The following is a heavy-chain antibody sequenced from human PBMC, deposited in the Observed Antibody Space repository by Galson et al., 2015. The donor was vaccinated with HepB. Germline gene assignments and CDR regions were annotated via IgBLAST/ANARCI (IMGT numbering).Heavy chain of an antibody. V-gene: IGHV1-2*06. D-gene: IGHD3-16*01. CDR3: ARVLGARPGDY. CDR2: INPNSGGT. CDR1: GHTFTGYY. J-gene: IGHJ4*02. Sequence: SCKASGHTFTGYYMHWVRQAPGQGLEWMGRINPNSGGTNYAQKFQGRVTMTRDTSISTAYMELSRLRSDDTTVYYCARVLGARPGDYWGQGTLVTVSS.